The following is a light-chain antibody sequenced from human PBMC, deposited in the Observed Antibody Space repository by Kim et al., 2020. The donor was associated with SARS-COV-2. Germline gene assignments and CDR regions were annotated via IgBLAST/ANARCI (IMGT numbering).Light chain of an antibody. Sequence: QSALTQPASVSGSPGQSITISCTGTSSDLNASNYVSWYRQHPGKAPKLLIYGVNNRPSGVSNRFSGSKSGNTASLTISGLQAEDEADYYCSSYTRGTTCFFYGTGTKDTVL. V-gene: IGLV2-14*03. CDR3: SSYTRGTTCFF. J-gene: IGLJ1*01. CDR2: GVN. CDR1: SSDLNASNY.